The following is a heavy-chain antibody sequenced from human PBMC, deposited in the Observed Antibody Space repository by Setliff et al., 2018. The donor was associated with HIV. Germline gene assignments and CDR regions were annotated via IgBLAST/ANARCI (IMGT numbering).Heavy chain of an antibody. Sequence: PSETLSLTCTVSGGSVSTGNYYWNWIRLPPGQGLEWIGYLFYSGSTNYNPTLKSRVTISVDTSKNQFALRLNSVTAADTAIYYCTRRGADFYYPRHLDVWGKGTTVTVSS. J-gene: IGHJ6*04. D-gene: IGHD3-10*01. V-gene: IGHV4-61*01. CDR2: LFYSGST. CDR3: TRRGADFYYPRHLDV. CDR1: GGSVSTGNYY.